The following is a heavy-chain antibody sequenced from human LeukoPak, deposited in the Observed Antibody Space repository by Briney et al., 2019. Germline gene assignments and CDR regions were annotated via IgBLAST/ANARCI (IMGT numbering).Heavy chain of an antibody. J-gene: IGHJ4*02. CDR1: GYTFTSYG. Sequence: ASVKDSCKASGYTFTSYGISWVRQAPGQGLEWMGWISAYNGNTNYAQKLQGRVTMTTDTSTSTAYMELRSLRAEDTAVYYCASLENFYDFWGQGTLVTVSS. CDR2: ISAYNGNT. D-gene: IGHD3-3*01. CDR3: ASLENFYDF. V-gene: IGHV1-18*01.